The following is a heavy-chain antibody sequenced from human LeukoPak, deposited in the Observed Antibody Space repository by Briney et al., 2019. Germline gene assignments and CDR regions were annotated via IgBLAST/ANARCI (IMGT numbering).Heavy chain of an antibody. CDR3: ASPTYYYDSSGFDY. V-gene: IGHV3-74*01. CDR2: INTDGGST. J-gene: IGHJ4*02. D-gene: IGHD3-22*01. CDR1: GFTFSNYW. Sequence: GGSLRLSCAASGFTFSNYWMHWVRQAPGKGLVWVSRINTDGGSTTYADSVKGRFTTSRDNAKNTLYLQMNSLRAEDTAVYYCASPTYYYDSSGFDYWGQGTLVTVSS.